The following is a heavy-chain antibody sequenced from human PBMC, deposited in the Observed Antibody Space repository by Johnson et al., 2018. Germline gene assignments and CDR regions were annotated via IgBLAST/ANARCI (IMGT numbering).Heavy chain of an antibody. D-gene: IGHD2-2*01. CDR3: AKHPPRVPTALSDYYVLDL. J-gene: IGHJ6*02. CDR1: RFTFDAHT. V-gene: IGHV3-43*01. CDR2: IRWGDDDT. Sequence: EVQLVETGGVVVQPGGSLRLSCAASRFTFDAHTIHWVRQPPGKGLEWASIIRWGDDDTYYGDSVKGRFPIPGENSKPPLYVQMHSLRTESTPLYYCAKHPPRVPTALSDYYVLDLWGQGTTVTVSS.